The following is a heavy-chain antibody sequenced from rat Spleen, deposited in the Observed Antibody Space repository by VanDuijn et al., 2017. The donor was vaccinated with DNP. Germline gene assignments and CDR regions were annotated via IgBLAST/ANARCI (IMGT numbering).Heavy chain of an antibody. CDR2: IGPSGVGT. CDR3: ARTRQPLIYFDY. Sequence: EVQLVGSGGGSVQPGRSLKVSCAASGFTFSNYDMAWVRQAPTEGLEWVASIGPSGVGTYYRDSVKGRFTVSRDNAKNTLYLQMDSLRSEDTATYYCARTRQPLIYFDYWGQGVMVTVSS. J-gene: IGHJ2*01. V-gene: IGHV5S13*01. CDR1: GFTFSNYD. D-gene: IGHD1-10*01.